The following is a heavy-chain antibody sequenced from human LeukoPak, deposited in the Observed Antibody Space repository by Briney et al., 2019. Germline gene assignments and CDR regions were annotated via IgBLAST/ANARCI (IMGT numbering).Heavy chain of an antibody. CDR1: GGTFSSYA. Sequence: SVKVSCKASGGTFSSYAISWVRQAPGQGLEWMGGIIPIFGTANYAQKFQGRVTITTDESTSTAYMELSSLRSEDTAVYYCARELSYSSSLGVWGKGTTVTVSS. J-gene: IGHJ6*04. V-gene: IGHV1-69*05. CDR3: ARELSYSSSLGV. CDR2: IIPIFGTA. D-gene: IGHD6-13*01.